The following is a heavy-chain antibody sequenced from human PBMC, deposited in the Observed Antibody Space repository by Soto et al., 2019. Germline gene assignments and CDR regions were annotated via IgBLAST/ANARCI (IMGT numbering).Heavy chain of an antibody. V-gene: IGHV4-28*03. Sequence: PSETLSLTCAVAGYSIISSNWWGWIRQPPGKGLEWIGYIYHNGSPYYNPSLKSRVTISVDRSKNQFSLKLSSVTAADTAVYYCARVPDVWGQGTTVTVSS. J-gene: IGHJ6*02. CDR1: GYSIISSNW. CDR3: ARVPDV. CDR2: IYHNGSP.